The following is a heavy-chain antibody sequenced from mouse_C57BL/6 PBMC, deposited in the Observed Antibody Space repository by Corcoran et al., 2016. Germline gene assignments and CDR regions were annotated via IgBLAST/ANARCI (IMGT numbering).Heavy chain of an antibody. CDR1: GYSITSGYY. CDR3: ARRYYYGSSYWYFDV. V-gene: IGHV3-6*01. CDR2: ISYDGSN. D-gene: IGHD1-1*01. J-gene: IGHJ1*03. Sequence: VQLQESGRGLVTPSQSLSLSWSFSGYSITSGYYWDWMRQFPGNKLEGMGYISYDGSNNSNPSLKNRISITRDTSKNQFFLKWNSVTTEDTATYYCARRYYYGSSYWYFDVLGTGTTVTVS.